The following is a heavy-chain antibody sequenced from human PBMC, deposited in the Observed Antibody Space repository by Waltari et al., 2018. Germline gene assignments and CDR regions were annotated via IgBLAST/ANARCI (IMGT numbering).Heavy chain of an antibody. V-gene: IGHV4-39*01. J-gene: IGHJ5*02. D-gene: IGHD3-9*01. CDR3: ARLSYHIVTGYGWFDP. CDR1: GGSISSESYY. CDR2: ISYSGST. Sequence: QLQLQESGPGLVKPSETLSLTCTVSGGSISSESYYWGWIRQPPGKGLEWIGIISYSGSTYYNPALKSRGTISVDTSKNQFSLKLSSVTAADTAVYYCARLSYHIVTGYGWFDPWGLGTLVTVSS.